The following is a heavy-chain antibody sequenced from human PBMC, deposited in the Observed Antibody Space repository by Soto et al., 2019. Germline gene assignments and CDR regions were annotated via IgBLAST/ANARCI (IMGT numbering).Heavy chain of an antibody. D-gene: IGHD3-3*01. CDR1: GGSISSSSYY. CDR2: IYYSGST. J-gene: IGHJ4*02. V-gene: IGHV4-39*01. CDR3: ATADGFGVVTPFFEY. Sequence: SETLSLTCAVSGGSISSSSYYWGWIRQPPGKGLEWIGSIYYSGSTYYNPSLKSRVTISVDTSKNQFSLKLSSVTAADTAVYYCATADGFGVVTPFFEYWGQGTLVTVSS.